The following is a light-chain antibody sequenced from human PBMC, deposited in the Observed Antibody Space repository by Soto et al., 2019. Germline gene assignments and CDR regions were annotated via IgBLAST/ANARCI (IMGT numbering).Light chain of an antibody. CDR2: GAS. CDR3: QQYNNWPRT. J-gene: IGKJ1*01. V-gene: IGKV3-15*01. Sequence: DIVMTQSPATLSVSPGERATLSCRASQSLSSNLAWYQQKPGQAPRLLIYGASTRATGIPARFSGSGSGTEFTLTISSLQSEDFAVYYCQQYNNWPRTFGQGTKVDIK. CDR1: QSLSSN.